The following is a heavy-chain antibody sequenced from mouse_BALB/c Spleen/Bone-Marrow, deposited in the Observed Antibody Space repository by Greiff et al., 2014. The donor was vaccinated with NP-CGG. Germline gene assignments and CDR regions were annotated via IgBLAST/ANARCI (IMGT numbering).Heavy chain of an antibody. Sequence: VKLQESGPELVTPGASVKLSCKASGYSFTSYWMNWVKQSPGKGLEWIGMIHPSDSETRLNQKFKDKATLTVDKSSSTAYMQLSSPTSEDSAVYCCARRERTGMNYWGQGTTLTVSS. D-gene: IGHD4-1*01. CDR3: ARRERTGMNY. CDR1: GYSFTSYW. V-gene: IGHV1S126*01. CDR2: IHPSDSET. J-gene: IGHJ2*01.